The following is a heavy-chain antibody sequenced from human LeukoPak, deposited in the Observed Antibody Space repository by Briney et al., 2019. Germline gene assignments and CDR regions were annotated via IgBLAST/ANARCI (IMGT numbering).Heavy chain of an antibody. Sequence: GGSLRLSCAASGFXFSSYWIHWVRQAPGKGLVWVSRIYTDGRSTSYADSVKGRFTISRDNTKNTLYLQMNSLRSEDTAVYYCARDSSPSYWGQGTLVTVSS. CDR2: IYTDGRST. J-gene: IGHJ4*02. CDR1: GFXFSSYW. V-gene: IGHV3-74*01. CDR3: ARDSSPSY.